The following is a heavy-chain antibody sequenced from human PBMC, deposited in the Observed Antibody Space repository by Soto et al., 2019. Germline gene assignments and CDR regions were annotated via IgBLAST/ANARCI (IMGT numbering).Heavy chain of an antibody. CDR3: ARVMPPKYCSRHDYFDY. V-gene: IGHV4-39*01. CDR1: GVSISGNIYY. Sequence: QLQLQESGPGLVKPSETLSLTCTVSGVSISGNIYYWGWVRQPPGKGLQWIGSIYSRGTTYYHRSLKSRVTLSVAQSKHQFSLRLSAVTAADPAVYYCARVMPPKYCSRHDYFDYWGQGTLVTVSS. CDR2: IYSRGTT. J-gene: IGHJ4*02. D-gene: IGHD6-13*01.